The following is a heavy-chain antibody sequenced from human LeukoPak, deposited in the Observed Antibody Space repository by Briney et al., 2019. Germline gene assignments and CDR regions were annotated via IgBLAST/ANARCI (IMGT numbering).Heavy chain of an antibody. J-gene: IGHJ3*02. CDR1: GYRFTSYW. Sequence: PGESLKISFKGSGYRFTSYWIGWVRPMPGKGLEWMGIIYPGDSDTRYSPSFQGQVTISADKSISTAYLQWSSLKASDTAMYYCARPPLHPGYDSSGYYYTDAFDIWGQGTMVTVSS. CDR2: IYPGDSDT. V-gene: IGHV5-51*01. CDR3: ARPPLHPGYDSSGYYYTDAFDI. D-gene: IGHD3-22*01.